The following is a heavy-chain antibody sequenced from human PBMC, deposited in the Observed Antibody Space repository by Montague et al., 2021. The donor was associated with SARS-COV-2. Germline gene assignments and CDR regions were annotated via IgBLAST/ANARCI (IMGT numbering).Heavy chain of an antibody. J-gene: IGHJ6*02. Sequence: SLRLSCAASGFTFSSYNMNWVRQAPGKGLEWVSYISSCSSTIHYADSVKGRFTISRDNAKDSLYLQMNSLRDEDTAVFYCARVVGPTSYYYYGMDVWGQGTTVTVSS. CDR3: ARVVGPTSYYYYGMDV. CDR2: ISSCSSTI. D-gene: IGHD1-26*01. CDR1: GFTFSSYN. V-gene: IGHV3-48*02.